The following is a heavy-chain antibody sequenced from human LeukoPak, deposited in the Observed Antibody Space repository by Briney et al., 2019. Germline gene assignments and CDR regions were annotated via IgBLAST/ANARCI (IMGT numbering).Heavy chain of an antibody. CDR2: LYLSGST. V-gene: IGHV4-30-2*01. CDR3: ASGSLSPADAFYI. J-gene: IGHJ3*02. Sequence: PSETLSLTCAVSGGSISSGGYSWSCIRQPPGKGLEWIGYLYLSGSTYYNPSLKSRVTISVDRSKNQFSLKVRSVTAADTAMYYCASGSLSPADAFYIWGQAPMFSVSS. CDR1: GGSISSGGYS.